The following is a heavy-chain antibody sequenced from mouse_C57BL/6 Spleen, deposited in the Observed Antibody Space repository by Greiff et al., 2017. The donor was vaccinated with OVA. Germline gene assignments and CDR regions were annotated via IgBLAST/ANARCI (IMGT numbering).Heavy chain of an antibody. D-gene: IGHD1-1*01. V-gene: IGHV1-52*01. CDR1: SYTFTSYW. J-gene: IGHJ2*01. CDR2: IDPSDSAT. CDR3: ARYYYGSSYPFDY. Sequence: VQLHQPGAELVRPGSSVKLSCKASSYTFTSYWMHWVKQRPLQGLEWIGNIDPSDSATHYNQKFKDKATLTVDKSSSTAYMQLSSLTSEDSAVDYWARYYYGSSYPFDYWGQGTTLTVSS.